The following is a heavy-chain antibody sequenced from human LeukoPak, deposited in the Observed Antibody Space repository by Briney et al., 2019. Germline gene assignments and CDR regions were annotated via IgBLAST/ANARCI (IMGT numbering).Heavy chain of an antibody. CDR2: INPSGGSP. D-gene: IGHD1-1*01. J-gene: IGHJ4*02. Sequence: ASVKVSFKASGYTFTSNFIHWVRQAPGQGLEWMGIINPSGGSPTYAQRFQGRVTMTRDPSTSTVYMELSSLRSEDTAVYYCARETGSLDYWGQGSLVTVSS. V-gene: IGHV1-46*01. CDR1: GYTFTSNF. CDR3: ARETGSLDY.